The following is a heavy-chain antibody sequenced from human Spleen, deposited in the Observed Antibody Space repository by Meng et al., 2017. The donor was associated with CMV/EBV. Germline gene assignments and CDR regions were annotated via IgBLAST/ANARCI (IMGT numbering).Heavy chain of an antibody. CDR2: SNVGNGNT. D-gene: IGHD5-12*01. CDR1: GYTFTSYA. V-gene: IGHV1-3*02. CDR3: ARANSGYDPFGY. J-gene: IGHJ4*02. Sequence: SCKASGYTFTSYAMHWVRQAPGQRLEWMGWSNVGNGNTKYSQEFQGRVTITRDTSASTAYLELSSLRSDDMAVYYCARANSGYDPFGYWGQGTLVTVSS.